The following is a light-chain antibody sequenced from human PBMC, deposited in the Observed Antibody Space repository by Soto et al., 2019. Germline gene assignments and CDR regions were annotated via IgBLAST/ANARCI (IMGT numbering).Light chain of an antibody. CDR3: QQRGNWPPT. CDR1: QSVSSY. Sequence: EIVLTQSPGTLSLSPGERATLSCRASQSVSSYLAWYQQKPGQAPRLLISDASNRATGIPARFSGSGSGTDFTLTISSLEPEDFAIYYCQQRGNWPPTFGGGTKVDIK. CDR2: DAS. J-gene: IGKJ4*01. V-gene: IGKV3-11*01.